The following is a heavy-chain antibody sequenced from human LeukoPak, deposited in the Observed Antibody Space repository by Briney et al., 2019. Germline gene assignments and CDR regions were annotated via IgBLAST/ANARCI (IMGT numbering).Heavy chain of an antibody. CDR3: ATRHYYYGSLY. CDR1: GFTFSNAW. CDR2: IKSKTDGGTT. J-gene: IGHJ4*02. Sequence: GGSLRLSCAASGFTFSNAWMSWVRQAPGKGLEWVGRIKSKTDGGTTDYAAPVKGRFTISRDDSKNTLYLQMNSLRAEDTAVYYCATRHYYYGSLYWGQGTLVTVSS. D-gene: IGHD3-10*01. V-gene: IGHV3-15*01.